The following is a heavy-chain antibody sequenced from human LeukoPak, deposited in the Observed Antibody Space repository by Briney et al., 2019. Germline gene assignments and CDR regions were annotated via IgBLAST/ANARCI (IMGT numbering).Heavy chain of an antibody. Sequence: PGTSLRLSCAASGFTFSSHGMHWVRQAPGKGLDWVAVIWYDGSKTLYAGSVKGRFTISRDDSKNTLYLQMNSLRAEDTAVYYCAREASGYYRDFWGQGTLVTASS. CDR2: IWYDGSKT. CDR1: GFTFSSHG. D-gene: IGHD3-3*01. V-gene: IGHV3-33*01. CDR3: AREASGYYRDF. J-gene: IGHJ4*02.